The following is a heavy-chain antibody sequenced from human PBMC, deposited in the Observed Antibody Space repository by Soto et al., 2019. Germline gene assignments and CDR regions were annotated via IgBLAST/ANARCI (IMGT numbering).Heavy chain of an antibody. CDR3: ARFIVGATNAYFDN. V-gene: IGHV5-51*01. Sequence: LGESLKISCKTSGYTFIHYWVGWVRQLPGKGLEWMGLIYPADSDATYGPSFQGQVTLSVDKSTDTAYLQWSSLRPSDTAMYYCARFIVGATNAYFDNWGQGTLVTVSS. CDR1: GYTFIHYW. CDR2: IYPADSDA. D-gene: IGHD1-26*01. J-gene: IGHJ4*02.